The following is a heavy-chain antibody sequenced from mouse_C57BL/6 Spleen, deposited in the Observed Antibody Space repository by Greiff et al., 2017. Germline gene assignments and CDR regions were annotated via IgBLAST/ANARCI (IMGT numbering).Heavy chain of an antibody. CDR3: ARREDGDCVYAMDY. D-gene: IGHD2-13*01. Sequence: QVQLQQPGAELVKPGASVKMSCKASGYSFTSYWITWVKQRPGQGLEWIGDIYPGSGSTNYNEKFKSKATLTVDTSSSTAYMQLSSLTSEDSAVYYCARREDGDCVYAMDYWGQGTSVTVSS. J-gene: IGHJ4*01. CDR1: GYSFTSYW. V-gene: IGHV1-55*01. CDR2: IYPGSGST.